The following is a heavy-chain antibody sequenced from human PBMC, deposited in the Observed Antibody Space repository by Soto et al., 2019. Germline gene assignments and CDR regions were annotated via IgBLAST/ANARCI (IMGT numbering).Heavy chain of an antibody. CDR2: ISAYNGNT. CDR3: ARDRGSYALDY. CDR1: VYTFTSYG. J-gene: IGHJ4*02. D-gene: IGHD1-26*01. V-gene: IGHV1-18*01. Sequence: QVQLVQSGPEVKKPGASVTVSCKASVYTFTSYGISWVRQAPGQGLEWMGWISAYNGNTNYAQKLQGRVTMTTDTSTSRAYMELRSLRAEDTAVCYCARDRGSYALDYWGQGTLVTVSS.